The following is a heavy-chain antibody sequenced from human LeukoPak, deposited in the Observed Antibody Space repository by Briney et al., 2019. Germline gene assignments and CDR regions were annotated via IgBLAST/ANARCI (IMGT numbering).Heavy chain of an antibody. CDR1: GYTFTSYY. D-gene: IGHD5-18*01. CDR3: AREAGTAMAPFDY. J-gene: IGHJ4*02. Sequence: ASVKVSCKASGYTFTSYYIHWVRQAPGQGLEWMGIINPSGGSTSYAQKFQGRVTMTRDTSTSTVYMALNSLRSEDTAVYYCAREAGTAMAPFDYWGQGTLVTVSS. CDR2: INPSGGST. V-gene: IGHV1-46*01.